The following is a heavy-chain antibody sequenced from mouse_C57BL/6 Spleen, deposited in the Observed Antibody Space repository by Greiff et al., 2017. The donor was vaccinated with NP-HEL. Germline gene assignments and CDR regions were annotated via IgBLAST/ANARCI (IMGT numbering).Heavy chain of an antibody. V-gene: IGHV1-80*01. CDR1: GYAFSSYW. CDR3: ARRDYPYAMDY. CDR2: IYPGDGDT. D-gene: IGHD2-4*01. J-gene: IGHJ4*01. Sequence: QVQLQQSGAELVKPGASVKISCKASGYAFSSYWMNWVKQRPGKGLEWIGQIYPGDGDTNYNGKFKGKATRTADKSSSTAYMQLSSLTSEDSAVYFCARRDYPYAMDYWGQGTSVTVSS.